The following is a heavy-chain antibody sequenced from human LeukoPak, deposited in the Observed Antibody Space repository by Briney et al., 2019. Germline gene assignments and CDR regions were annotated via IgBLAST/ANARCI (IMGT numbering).Heavy chain of an antibody. J-gene: IGHJ4*02. CDR1: GDSITGSSYY. V-gene: IGHV4-39*07. Sequence: PSETLSLTCTVSGDSITGSSYYWGWIRQPSGKGLEWIGTMYYTGTIYYNPSLKSRVTISVDTSKNQFSLSLSSVTAADTAVYYCARPIRNWGQGTLVIVSS. CDR2: MYYTGTI. CDR3: ARPIRN.